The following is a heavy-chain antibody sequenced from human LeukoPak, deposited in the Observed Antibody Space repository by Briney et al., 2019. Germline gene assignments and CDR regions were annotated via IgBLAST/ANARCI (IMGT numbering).Heavy chain of an antibody. J-gene: IGHJ6*03. Sequence: SETLSLTCSVSGGSFSSSTYYWGWIRQPPGKGLEWIGAIYYSGTSYYNSSLKSRVTISVDTSKNQFSLKLSSLTAADTAVYYCARQPVVAATPFYYMDVWGKGAPVTISS. D-gene: IGHD2-15*01. V-gene: IGHV4-39*01. CDR1: GGSFSSSTYY. CDR3: ARQPVVAATPFYYMDV. CDR2: IYYSGTS.